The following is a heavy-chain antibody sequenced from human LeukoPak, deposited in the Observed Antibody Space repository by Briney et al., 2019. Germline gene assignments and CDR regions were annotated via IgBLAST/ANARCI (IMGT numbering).Heavy chain of an antibody. CDR2: ISGSGGST. Sequence: GGSLRLSCAASGFTFSSYAMSWVRQAPGKGLEWVSAISGSGGSTYYADSVKGRFTISRDNSKNTPYLQMNSLRAEDTAVYYCATRLGRSSSHGPNWFDPWGQGTLVTVSS. CDR3: ATRLGRSSSHGPNWFDP. D-gene: IGHD6-13*01. V-gene: IGHV3-23*01. CDR1: GFTFSSYA. J-gene: IGHJ5*02.